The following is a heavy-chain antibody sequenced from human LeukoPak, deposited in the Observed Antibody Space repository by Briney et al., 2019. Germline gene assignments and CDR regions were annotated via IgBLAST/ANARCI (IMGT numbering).Heavy chain of an antibody. Sequence: SETLSLPCTVSGRSISSSSYYWGWIRQPPGKGLEWIGSIYYSGSTYYNPSLKGRVTISVDTSKNQFSLKLSSVTAADTAVYYCARDPSVGRSHAFDIWGQGTMVTVSS. CDR1: GRSISSSSYY. D-gene: IGHD1-26*01. CDR3: ARDPSVGRSHAFDI. CDR2: IYYSGST. J-gene: IGHJ3*02. V-gene: IGHV4-39*07.